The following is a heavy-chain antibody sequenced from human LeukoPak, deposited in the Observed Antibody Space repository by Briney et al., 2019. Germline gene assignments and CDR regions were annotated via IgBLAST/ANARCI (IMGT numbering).Heavy chain of an antibody. CDR1: GASFSSGDQY. D-gene: IGHD3-22*01. V-gene: IGHV4-31*03. CDR3: SRGLDSRKLGY. Sequence: SQTLSLTCTVSGASFSSGDQYWNWIRQGPGKGLEWIGSIHPSGMLYNNPSLESRVTISIDTSKNQFSLNLNSVTAADTAVYFCSRGLDSRKLGYWGQGTLVTVSS. J-gene: IGHJ4*02. CDR2: IHPSGML.